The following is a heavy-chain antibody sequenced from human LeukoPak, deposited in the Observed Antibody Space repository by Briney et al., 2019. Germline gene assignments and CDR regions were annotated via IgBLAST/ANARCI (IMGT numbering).Heavy chain of an antibody. CDR1: GFTFDDYG. V-gene: IGHV3-20*04. D-gene: IGHD6-13*01. Sequence: GGSLSLSCAAYGFTFDDYGMSWVRQAPGKGREWVSGINWNGDSTGYVESVKGRFTISRDNAKNSLYLQMNSLRAEDTAFYYCARNTGTTWYGYYFDAWGQGTLVTVSS. CDR2: INWNGDST. CDR3: ARNTGTTWYGYYFDA. J-gene: IGHJ4*02.